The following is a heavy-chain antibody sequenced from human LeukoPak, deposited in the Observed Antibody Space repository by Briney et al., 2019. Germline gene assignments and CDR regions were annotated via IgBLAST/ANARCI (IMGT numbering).Heavy chain of an antibody. Sequence: GGSLRLSCAASGFTFSSYTTNWVRQAPGKGLEGVSSISSSSSSYIYYADSLKGRFTISRDNAKNSLYLQMNSLRAEDTAVYYCARPKTPYCSGGTCPEYYFDYWGQGTLVTVSS. J-gene: IGHJ4*02. CDR1: GFTFSSYT. CDR2: ISSSSSSYI. D-gene: IGHD2-15*01. V-gene: IGHV3-21*01. CDR3: ARPKTPYCSGGTCPEYYFDY.